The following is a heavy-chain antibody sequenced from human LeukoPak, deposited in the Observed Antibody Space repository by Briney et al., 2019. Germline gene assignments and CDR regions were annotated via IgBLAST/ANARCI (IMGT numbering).Heavy chain of an antibody. J-gene: IGHJ3*02. CDR1: GGSISSYY. V-gene: IGHV4-59*01. CDR2: IYYSGST. Sequence: PSETLSLTCTVSGGSISSYYWSWIGQPPGKGLEWIGYIYYSGSTNYNPSLKSRVTISVDTSKNQFSLKLSSVTAADTAVYYCARGVLRYFDWLFLGAFDIWGQGTMVTVSS. D-gene: IGHD3-9*01. CDR3: ARGVLRYFDWLFLGAFDI.